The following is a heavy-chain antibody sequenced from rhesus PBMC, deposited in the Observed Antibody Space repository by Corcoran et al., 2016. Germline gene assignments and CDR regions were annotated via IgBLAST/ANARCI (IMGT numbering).Heavy chain of an antibody. D-gene: IGHD5-24*01. Sequence: EVQLVASGGGLVQPGGSLRLTCAAFGLPFSHHAMGWVRRASGKGLEWVGYIRSKYNNYATEYAASVKGRFTISRDESKNTLYLQMSSLKTEDTAVYYCTTVGFDYWGQGVLVTVSS. CDR2: IRSKYNNYAT. CDR3: TTVGFDY. V-gene: IGHV3-186*02. CDR1: GLPFSHHA. J-gene: IGHJ4*01.